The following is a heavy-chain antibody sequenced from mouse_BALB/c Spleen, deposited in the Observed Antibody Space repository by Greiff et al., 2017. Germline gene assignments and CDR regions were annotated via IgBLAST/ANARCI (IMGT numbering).Heavy chain of an antibody. CDR3: ARNALSYYAMDY. V-gene: IGHV5-9-3*01. CDR1: GFTFSSYA. CDR2: ISSGGSYT. J-gene: IGHJ4*01. Sequence: EVKLVESGGGLVKPGGSLKLSCAASGFTFSSYAMSWVRQTPEKRLEWVATISSGGSYTYYPDSVKGRFTISRDNAKNTLYLHMRSLRSEDTAMYYCARNALSYYAMDYWGQGTSVTVSS. D-gene: IGHD6-2*01.